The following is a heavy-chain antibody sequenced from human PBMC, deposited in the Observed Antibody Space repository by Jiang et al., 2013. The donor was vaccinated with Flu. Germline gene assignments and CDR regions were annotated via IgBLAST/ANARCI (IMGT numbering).Heavy chain of an antibody. J-gene: IGHJ3*02. Sequence: SGAEVKKPGASVKVSCKASGYTFTSYYMHWVRQAPGQGLEWMGIINPSGGSASYAQKFQGRVTMTRDTSTSTVYMELSSLRSEDTAVYYCARDFPLLAFGGVIVEWESDRDSFDIWGQGTMVTVSS. CDR1: GYTFTSYY. D-gene: IGHD3-16*02. CDR3: ARDFPLLAFGGVIVEWESDRDSFDI. V-gene: IGHV1-46*01. CDR2: INPSGGSA.